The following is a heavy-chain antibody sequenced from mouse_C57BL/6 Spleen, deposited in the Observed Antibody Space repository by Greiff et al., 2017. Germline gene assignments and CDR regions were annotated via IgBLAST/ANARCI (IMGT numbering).Heavy chain of an antibody. CDR3: TRGILHAMDY. D-gene: IGHD1-1*01. J-gene: IGHJ4*01. V-gene: IGHV1-80*01. CDR2: IYPGDGDT. CDR1: GYAFSSYW. Sequence: VQLQQSGAELVKPGASVKISCKASGYAFSSYWMNWVKQRPGKGLGWIGQIYPGDGDTNYNGKFKGKATLTADKSPSTAYMQLSSLTSEDSAVYFCTRGILHAMDYWGQGTSVTVSS.